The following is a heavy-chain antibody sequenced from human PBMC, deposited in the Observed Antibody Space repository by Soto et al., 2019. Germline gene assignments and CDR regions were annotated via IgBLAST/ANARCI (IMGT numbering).Heavy chain of an antibody. D-gene: IGHD2-21*01. CDR3: ARRLFLDV. V-gene: IGHV3-11*01. CDR2: ISSGGNTI. CDR1: GFSFGDYY. J-gene: IGHJ4*02. Sequence: QMQLVESGGNLVKPGGSLRLSCSGSGFSFGDYYMNWIRKAPGKGLEWVSYISSGGNTISYSDSVKGRFTISRDNAKKSVYLEMDSLRPEDTDVYYCARRLFLDVWGQGTLVTVSS.